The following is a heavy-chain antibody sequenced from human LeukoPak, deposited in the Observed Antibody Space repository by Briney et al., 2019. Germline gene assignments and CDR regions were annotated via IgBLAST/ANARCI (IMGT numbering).Heavy chain of an antibody. D-gene: IGHD5-24*01. Sequence: ASVKVSCKVSGYTLTELSMHWVRQAPGKGLEWMGGFDPEDGETIYAQKFQGRVTMTEDTSTDTAYMELSSLRSEDTAVYYCARPLRDGYFFDYWGQGTLVTVSS. CDR2: FDPEDGET. V-gene: IGHV1-24*01. J-gene: IGHJ4*02. CDR1: GYTLTELS. CDR3: ARPLRDGYFFDY.